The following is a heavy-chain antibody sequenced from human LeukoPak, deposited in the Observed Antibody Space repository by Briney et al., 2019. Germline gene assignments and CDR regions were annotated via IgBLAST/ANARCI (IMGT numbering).Heavy chain of an antibody. V-gene: IGHV4-4*07. Sequence: SETLSLTCTVSGGSISSYYWSWIRQPAGKGLEWIGRIYTSGSTNYNPSLKSRVTMSVDTSKNQFSLKLSSVTAADTAVYYCARLYYDFWSGYSYYFDYWGQGTLVTVSS. D-gene: IGHD3-3*01. CDR1: GGSISSYY. J-gene: IGHJ4*02. CDR2: IYTSGST. CDR3: ARLYYDFWSGYSYYFDY.